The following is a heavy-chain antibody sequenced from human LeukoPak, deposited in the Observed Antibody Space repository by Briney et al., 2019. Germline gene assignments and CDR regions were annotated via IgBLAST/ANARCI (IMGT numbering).Heavy chain of an antibody. CDR1: GFIFSTYW. V-gene: IGHV3-7*02. D-gene: IGHD5-18*01. Sequence: GGSLRLSCAASGFIFSTYWMSWVRQAPGKGLEWVANIKKDGSEKYYVDSVKGRFTISRDNAESSLYLQMNSLRDEDTAVYYCARVAEIQLWLRSAFDYWGQGTVVTVSS. CDR2: IKKDGSEK. CDR3: ARVAEIQLWLRSAFDY. J-gene: IGHJ4*02.